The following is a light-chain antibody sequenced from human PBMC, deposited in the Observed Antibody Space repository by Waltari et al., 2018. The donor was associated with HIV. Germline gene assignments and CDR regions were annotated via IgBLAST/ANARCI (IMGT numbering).Light chain of an antibody. CDR3: QSADITGTLGV. Sequence: SYELARPPSVSVSPGQTARLTCSGDALPRQFVYWYQQKPGQAPIVVIYKDSERPSGIPERFSGFISGTTATLTISAVQAEDEADYYCQSADITGTLGVFGGGTRLTV. CDR1: ALPRQF. J-gene: IGLJ2*01. CDR2: KDS. V-gene: IGLV3-25*03.